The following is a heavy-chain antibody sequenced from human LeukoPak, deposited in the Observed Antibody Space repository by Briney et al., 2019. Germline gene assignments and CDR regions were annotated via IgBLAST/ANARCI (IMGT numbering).Heavy chain of an antibody. CDR1: GFTFSSYG. CDR2: IRYGGTNK. Sequence: PGGSLRLSCAASGFTFSSYGMHWVRQAPGKGLEWVAFIRYGGTNKYYADSVKGRFTISRDNSKNTLYLQMNSLRAEDTAVYYCARDYFPQEYIAAAGYYYYGMDVWGQGTTVTVSS. CDR3: ARDYFPQEYIAAAGYYYYGMDV. J-gene: IGHJ6*01. D-gene: IGHD6-13*01. V-gene: IGHV3-30*02.